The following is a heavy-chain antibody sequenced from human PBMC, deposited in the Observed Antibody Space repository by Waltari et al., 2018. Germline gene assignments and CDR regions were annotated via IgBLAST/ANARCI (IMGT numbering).Heavy chain of an antibody. D-gene: IGHD5-18*01. CDR3: ATQQLWPYAFDI. V-gene: IGHV4-39*01. CDR2: IYYSGST. Sequence: QLQLQESGPGLVKPSETLSLTCTVSGGSLSSSSYYWGWIRQPPGKGLEWIGSIYYSGSTYYNPSLKSRVTISVDTSKNQFSLKLSSVTAADTAVYYCATQQLWPYAFDIWGQGTMVTVSS. J-gene: IGHJ3*02. CDR1: GGSLSSSSYY.